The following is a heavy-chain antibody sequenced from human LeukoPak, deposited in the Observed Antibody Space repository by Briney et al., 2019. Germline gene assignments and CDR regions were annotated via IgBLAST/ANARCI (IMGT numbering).Heavy chain of an antibody. D-gene: IGHD6-19*01. CDR2: IYYSGST. Sequence: SETLSLTCIVSGGSISSSYYWGWIRQPPGKGLEWIGSIYYSGSTYYNPSLKSRVTISVDKSKNQFSLRLSSVTAADTAVYYCASKWLGLNYWGQGTLVTVSS. V-gene: IGHV4-39*07. CDR1: GGSISSSYY. CDR3: ASKWLGLNY. J-gene: IGHJ4*02.